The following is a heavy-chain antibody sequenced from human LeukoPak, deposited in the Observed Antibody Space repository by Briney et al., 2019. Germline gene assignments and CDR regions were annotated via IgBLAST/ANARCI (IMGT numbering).Heavy chain of an antibody. CDR3: ARDRLDLYYYDSSGNDAFDI. V-gene: IGHV6-1*01. J-gene: IGHJ3*02. CDR2: TYYRSKWYN. CDR1: GDSVSSNSAA. Sequence: SQTLSLTCAISGDSVSSNSAAWNWIRQSPSRGLEWLGRTYYRSKWYNDYAVSVKSRITINPDTSKNQFSLQLNSVTSEDTAVYYCARDRLDLYYYDSSGNDAFDIWGQGTMVTVSS. D-gene: IGHD3-22*01.